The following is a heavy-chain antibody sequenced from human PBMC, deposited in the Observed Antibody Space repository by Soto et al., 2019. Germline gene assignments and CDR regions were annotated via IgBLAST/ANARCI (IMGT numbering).Heavy chain of an antibody. Sequence: SETLSLTCTVSGGSINAYFWTWIRQAPGKGLEWIGFVYYSGNTNYNPSLKSRVSISLHTSKNQFSLKLSSVAAADTAVYYCARGVDRQWADYWGQGTLVTVSS. D-gene: IGHD6-19*01. V-gene: IGHV4-59*01. CDR3: ARGVDRQWADY. CDR2: VYYSGNT. J-gene: IGHJ4*02. CDR1: GGSINAYF.